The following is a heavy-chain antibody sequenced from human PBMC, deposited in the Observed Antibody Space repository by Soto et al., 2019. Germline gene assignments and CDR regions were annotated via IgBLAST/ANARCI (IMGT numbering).Heavy chain of an antibody. V-gene: IGHV2-5*02. CDR2: IYWEGEK. CDR3: VHTWGSRRYFDL. J-gene: IGHJ2*01. D-gene: IGHD3-16*01. Sequence: QITLKESGPTLVKPTQTLTLTCSFSGLSLSSNEVGVGWIRQPPGKALEWLGIIYWEGEKRYSPSLDTRLTLSKDTSKNQVILMLANMQPVDTGTYYCVHTWGSRRYFDLWGRGTLVAVSS. CDR1: GLSLSSNEVG.